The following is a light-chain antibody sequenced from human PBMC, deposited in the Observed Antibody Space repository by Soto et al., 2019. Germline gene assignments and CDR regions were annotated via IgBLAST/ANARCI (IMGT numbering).Light chain of an antibody. Sequence: DIQMTQTPSSLSASVGDRVTITCRASQGISNYLAWYQQKPGKLPKLLIYAASTLQSGVPSRFSGSGSGTDFTLTISSLQPEDVAFYYCQNHDSAPITFGQGTRLEIK. CDR3: QNHDSAPIT. V-gene: IGKV1-27*01. J-gene: IGKJ5*01. CDR2: AAS. CDR1: QGISNY.